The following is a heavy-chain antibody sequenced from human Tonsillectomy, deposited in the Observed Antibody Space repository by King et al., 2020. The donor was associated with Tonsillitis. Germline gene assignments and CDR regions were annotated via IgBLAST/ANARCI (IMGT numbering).Heavy chain of an antibody. J-gene: IGHJ6*02. CDR1: GFTVSSNY. D-gene: IGHD6-13*01. V-gene: IGHV3-53*01. CDR3: AKSEAAAGTDYYYGMDV. CDR2: IYSGGST. Sequence: VQLVESGGGLIQPGGSLRLSCEASGFTVSSNYMSWVRQAPGKGLEWVSIIYSGGSTHYADSVKGRFTISRDNSKNTLYLQMNSLRAEDTAVYYCAKSEAAAGTDYYYGMDVWGQGTTVTVSS.